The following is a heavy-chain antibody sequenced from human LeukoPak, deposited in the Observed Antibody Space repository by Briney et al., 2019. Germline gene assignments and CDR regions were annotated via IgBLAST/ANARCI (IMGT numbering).Heavy chain of an antibody. Sequence: SVKVSCKASGGTFSSYAISWVRQAPGQGLEWMGRIIPILGIANYAQKFQGRVTITADKSTSTAYMELSSLRSEDTAVYYCARDSIDSSGYSLIDYWGQGTLATVSS. CDR1: GGTFSSYA. D-gene: IGHD3-22*01. CDR3: ARDSIDSSGYSLIDY. CDR2: IIPILGIA. J-gene: IGHJ4*02. V-gene: IGHV1-69*04.